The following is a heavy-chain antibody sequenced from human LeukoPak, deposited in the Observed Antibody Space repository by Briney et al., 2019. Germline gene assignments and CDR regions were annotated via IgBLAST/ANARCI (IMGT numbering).Heavy chain of an antibody. CDR2: IYYSGST. CDR3: ARVEYSSGWYELDY. J-gene: IGHJ4*02. CDR1: GGSISSYY. V-gene: IGHV4-59*01. D-gene: IGHD6-19*01. Sequence: PSETLSLTCTVSGGSISSYYWNWIRQPPGKGLEWIGYIYYSGSTNYNPSLKGRVTISVDTSKNQFSLKLSSVTAADTAVYYCARVEYSSGWYELDYWGQGTLVTVSS.